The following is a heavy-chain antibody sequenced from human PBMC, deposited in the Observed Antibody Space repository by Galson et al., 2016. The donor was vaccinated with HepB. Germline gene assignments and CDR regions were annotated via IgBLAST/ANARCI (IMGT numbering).Heavy chain of an antibody. Sequence: SLRLSCAASGFAFSAYVMNWVRQAPGKGLEWVSSMSGGGRSIFHADSVEGRFTISRDNSKSTVFLQMSSLTAEDTAIYYCAKVPGAGNFDYWGRGTLVTVSS. D-gene: IGHD4/OR15-4a*01. CDR3: AKVPGAGNFDY. CDR2: MSGGGRSI. J-gene: IGHJ4*02. CDR1: GFAFSAYV. V-gene: IGHV3-23*01.